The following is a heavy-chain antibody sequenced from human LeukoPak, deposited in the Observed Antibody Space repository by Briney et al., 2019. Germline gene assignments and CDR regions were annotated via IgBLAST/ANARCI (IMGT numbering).Heavy chain of an antibody. J-gene: IGHJ4*02. CDR2: ISNSGSII. V-gene: IGHV3-48*03. CDR1: VFAFRTYE. CDR3: ARERRAGYDDDWGTYRYTGLDC. D-gene: IGHD3-16*02. Sequence: GGSLRLSCAASVFAFRTYEVNWVRQAPGKGLEWVSYISNSGSIIYYADSVKGRYNISRDNARSTMYLQMNSLRVDDTAVYYCARERRAGYDDDWGTYRYTGLDCWGQGTLVTVSS.